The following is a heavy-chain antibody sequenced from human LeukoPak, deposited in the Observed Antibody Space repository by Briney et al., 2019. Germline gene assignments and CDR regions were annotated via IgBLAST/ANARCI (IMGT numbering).Heavy chain of an antibody. CDR2: IYSGGST. J-gene: IGHJ6*02. D-gene: IGHD2-15*01. Sequence: GGSLRLSCAASGFTVSSDYMSWVRQAPGKGLEWLSVIYSGGSTYYADSVKGRFTISRDNSKNTVYLQMNSLRAEDTAVYYCAKNVAANYYYYGMDVWGQGTTVTVSS. CDR1: GFTVSSDY. CDR3: AKNVAANYYYYGMDV. V-gene: IGHV3-66*01.